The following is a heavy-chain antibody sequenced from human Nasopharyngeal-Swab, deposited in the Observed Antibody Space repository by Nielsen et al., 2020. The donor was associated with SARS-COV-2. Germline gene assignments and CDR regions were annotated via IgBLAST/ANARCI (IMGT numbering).Heavy chain of an antibody. CDR3: ARGIYYYYYYMDV. V-gene: IGHV3-21*01. CDR2: ISSSSSYI. Sequence: GESLKISCVASGFTFSNYAMNWVRQAPGKGLEWVSSISSSSSYIYYADSVKGRFTISRDNAKNSLYLQMNSLRAEDTAVYYCARGIYYYYYYMDVWGKGTTVTVSS. J-gene: IGHJ6*03. CDR1: GFTFSNYA.